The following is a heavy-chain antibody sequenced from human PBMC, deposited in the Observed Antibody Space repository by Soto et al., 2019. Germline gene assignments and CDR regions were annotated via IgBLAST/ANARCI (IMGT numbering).Heavy chain of an antibody. CDR2: IKQDGSEE. Sequence: HPGGSLRLSCAASGFTFSTYWMTWVRQAPGKGLEWVANIKQDGSEEYYVDSVKGRLTISRDNAKNSLYLQMRSVRAEDTAVYFCARVPRNGDYLDYCGQGTLVTVSS. D-gene: IGHD4-17*01. V-gene: IGHV3-7*03. J-gene: IGHJ4*02. CDR1: GFTFSTYW. CDR3: ARVPRNGDYLDY.